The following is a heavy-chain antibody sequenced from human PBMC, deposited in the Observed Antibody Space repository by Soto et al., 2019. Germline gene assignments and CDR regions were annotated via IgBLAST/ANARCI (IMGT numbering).Heavy chain of an antibody. CDR1: GLPFSSHA. V-gene: IGHV3-23*01. CDR3: ANEIRPNDY. CDR2: ISISGGNT. J-gene: IGHJ4*02. Sequence: EVQLLESGGGLVQPGGSLRLSCAASGLPFSSHAMSWVRQAPGKGLEWVSSISISGGNTYYADSVRGRFTISRDNSKNTLYLHMHSPTAEDTAIYYCANEIRPNDYWGQGTLVTVSS. D-gene: IGHD4-17*01.